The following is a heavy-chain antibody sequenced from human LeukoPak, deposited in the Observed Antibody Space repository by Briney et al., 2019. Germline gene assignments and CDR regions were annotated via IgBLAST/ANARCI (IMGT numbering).Heavy chain of an antibody. CDR2: ISGDGGST. CDR3: AKANDISTPPSFDY. D-gene: IGHD3-9*01. CDR1: GFTFDDYA. V-gene: IGHV3-43*02. Sequence: PGGSLRLSCAASGFTFDDYAMHWVRQAPGKGLEWVSLISGDGGSTYYAGSVKGRFTISRDNSKNSLYLQMNSLRTEDTALYYCAKANDISTPPSFDYWGQGTLVTVSS. J-gene: IGHJ4*02.